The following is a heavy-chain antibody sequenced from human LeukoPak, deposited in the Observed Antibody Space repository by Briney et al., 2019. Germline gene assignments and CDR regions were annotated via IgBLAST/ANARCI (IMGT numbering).Heavy chain of an antibody. V-gene: IGHV4-34*01. D-gene: IGHD1-26*01. CDR1: GGSFSGYY. CDR2: INHSGST. CDR3: ARGPATGPTVGARGPGPEFDY. Sequence: SETLSLTCAIYGGSFSGYYWSWIRQPPGKGLEWIGEINHSGSTNYNPSLKSRVTISVDTSKNQFSLKLSSVTAADTAVYYCARGPATGPTVGARGPGPEFDYWGQGTLVTVSS. J-gene: IGHJ4*02.